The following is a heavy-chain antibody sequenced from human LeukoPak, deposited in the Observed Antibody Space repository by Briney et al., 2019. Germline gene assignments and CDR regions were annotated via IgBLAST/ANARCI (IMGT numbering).Heavy chain of an antibody. V-gene: IGHV4-61*02. J-gene: IGHJ4*02. CDR3: ARLYKSLFDS. D-gene: IGHD1-14*01. CDR2: IYTSGST. CDR1: GGSISSGSYY. Sequence: SESLSLTCTVSGGSISSGSYYWSWIRQPARKGLEWIGRIYTSGSTNYNPSLKSRVTISVDTSKNQFSLKLNSVPAANTAEYYCARLYKSLFDSWGQGNLVTVSS.